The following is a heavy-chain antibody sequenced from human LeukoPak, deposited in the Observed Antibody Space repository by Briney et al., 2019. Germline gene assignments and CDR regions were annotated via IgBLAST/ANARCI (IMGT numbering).Heavy chain of an antibody. CDR2: INPSGGST. V-gene: IGHV1-46*01. D-gene: IGHD2-2*01. J-gene: IGHJ3*02. CDR1: GYTFTSYY. CDR3: ARVGRSLKNIVVVPAALSDAFDI. Sequence: ASVKVSCKASGYTFTSYYMHWVRQAPGQGLEWMGIINPSGGSTSYAQKFQGRVTMTRDTSTSTVYMELSSLRSEDTAVYYCARVGRSLKNIVVVPAALSDAFDIWGQGTMVTVSS.